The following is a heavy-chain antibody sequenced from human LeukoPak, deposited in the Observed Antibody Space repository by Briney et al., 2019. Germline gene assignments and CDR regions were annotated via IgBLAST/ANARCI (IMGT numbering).Heavy chain of an antibody. V-gene: IGHV3-33*01. Sequence: GGSLRLSCAASGFTFSSYGMHWVRQAPGKGLEWGAVIWDDGSNKYYSESVKGRVTISRDTSKTPLYLQMHSLRAEDTAVYYCARGPRSSGWYHFDYWGQGTLVTVSS. J-gene: IGHJ4*02. CDR1: GFTFSSYG. CDR2: IWDDGSNK. D-gene: IGHD6-19*01. CDR3: ARGPRSSGWYHFDY.